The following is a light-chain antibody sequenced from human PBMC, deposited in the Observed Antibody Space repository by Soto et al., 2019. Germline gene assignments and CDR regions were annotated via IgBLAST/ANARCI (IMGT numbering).Light chain of an antibody. V-gene: IGLV2-14*01. Sequence: QSALTQPASVSGSPGQSITIACTGTSSDVGDYNYVSWYQQHPGKAPKLMIYEVSNRPSGVSNRFSGSKSGNTASLAISGFQAEDEADYYCCSYAGSSTLYVFGTGTKVTVL. J-gene: IGLJ1*01. CDR2: EVS. CDR3: CSYAGSSTLYV. CDR1: SSDVGDYNY.